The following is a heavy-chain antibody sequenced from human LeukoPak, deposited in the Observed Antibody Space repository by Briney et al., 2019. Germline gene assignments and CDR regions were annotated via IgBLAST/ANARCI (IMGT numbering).Heavy chain of an antibody. V-gene: IGHV3-11*01. CDR2: ISSSGSTI. Sequence: PGGSLRLSCAASGFTVSSNYMSWVRQAPGKGLEWVSYISSSGSTIYYADSVKGRFTISRDNAKNSLYLQMNSLRAEDTAVYYCAREGSIVGATLGYWGQGTLVTVSS. D-gene: IGHD1-26*01. J-gene: IGHJ4*02. CDR1: GFTVSSNY. CDR3: AREGSIVGATLGY.